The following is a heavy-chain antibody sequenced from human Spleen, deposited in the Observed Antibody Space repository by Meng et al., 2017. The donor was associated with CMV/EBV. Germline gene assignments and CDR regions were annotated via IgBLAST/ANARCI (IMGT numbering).Heavy chain of an antibody. CDR1: GGSISRSNW. CDR3: ARCSSSISSLWYFDL. J-gene: IGHJ2*01. Sequence: SETLSLTCAVSGGSISRSNWWSWVRQPPGKGLEWIGEIFHSGSTNYNPALRSRLTRSIDKSKKQFPLKLSSVTAADTAVYYCARCSSSISSLWYFDLWGRGTLVTVSS. D-gene: IGHD6-6*01. V-gene: IGHV4-4*02. CDR2: IFHSGST.